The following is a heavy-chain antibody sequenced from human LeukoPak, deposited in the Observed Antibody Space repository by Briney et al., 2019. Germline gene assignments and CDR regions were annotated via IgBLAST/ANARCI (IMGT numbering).Heavy chain of an antibody. Sequence: PGGSLRLSCAASGFTFDDYAMHWVRQAPGKGLEWVSGISWNSGSIGYADSVKGRFTISRDNAKNSLYLQMNSLRAEDTALYYCARAGGYSYGYLTYWGQGTLVTVSS. CDR3: ARAGGYSYGYLTY. CDR2: ISWNSGSI. J-gene: IGHJ4*02. V-gene: IGHV3-9*01. D-gene: IGHD5-18*01. CDR1: GFTFDDYA.